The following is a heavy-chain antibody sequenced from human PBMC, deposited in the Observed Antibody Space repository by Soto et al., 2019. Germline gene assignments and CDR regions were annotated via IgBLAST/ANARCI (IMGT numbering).Heavy chain of an antibody. J-gene: IGHJ5*02. Sequence: GGSLRLSCTVSGFAFRHNYLTWIRQAPGKGLEWLSYISTSGSPAYYADSVKGRFTISTDNAKKSLYLQMDSPRAEDTGVYYCETGGIYYEAWGQGTLVTVSS. CDR2: ISTSGSPA. CDR3: ETGGIYYEA. CDR1: GFAFRHNY. V-gene: IGHV3-11*01. D-gene: IGHD1-26*01.